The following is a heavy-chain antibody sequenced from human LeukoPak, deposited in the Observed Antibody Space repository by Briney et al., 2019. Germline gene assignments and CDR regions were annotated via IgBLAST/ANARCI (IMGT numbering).Heavy chain of an antibody. Sequence: GASVKVCCKASGYTFTSYGISWVRQAPGQGLEWMGWISAYNGNTNYAQKLQGRVTMTTDTSTSSAYMELRSLRSDDTAVYYCAREQQLVRNGYYFDYWGQGTLVTVSS. D-gene: IGHD6-13*01. V-gene: IGHV1-18*01. CDR2: ISAYNGNT. J-gene: IGHJ4*02. CDR3: AREQQLVRNGYYFDY. CDR1: GYTFTSYG.